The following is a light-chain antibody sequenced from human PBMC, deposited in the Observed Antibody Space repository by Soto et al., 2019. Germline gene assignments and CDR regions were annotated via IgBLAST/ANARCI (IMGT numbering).Light chain of an antibody. V-gene: IGLV1-40*01. CDR2: GNS. CDR3: QSYDSSLSHVV. Sequence: QSVLTQPPSVSGAPGQRVTISCTGSSSNIGAGYDVHWYQQLPGTAPKLLIYGNSNRPSGVPDRFSGSKSGTSASLAITGRQAEDEADYYCQSYDSSLSHVVFGGGTKVTVL. J-gene: IGLJ2*01. CDR1: SSNIGAGYD.